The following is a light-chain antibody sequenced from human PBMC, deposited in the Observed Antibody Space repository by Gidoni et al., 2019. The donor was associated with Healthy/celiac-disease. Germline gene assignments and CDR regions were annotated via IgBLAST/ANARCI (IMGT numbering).Light chain of an antibody. CDR1: QSISSW. Sequence: DIQLTQSPSTLSASVGDRVTITCRASQSISSWLAWYPQKPGKAPKLLIYKASSLESGVPSRFSGSGSVTEFTLTISSLQPDDFATYYCQQYNSYWYTFXXXTKLEIK. CDR3: QQYNSYWYT. J-gene: IGKJ2*01. CDR2: KAS. V-gene: IGKV1-5*03.